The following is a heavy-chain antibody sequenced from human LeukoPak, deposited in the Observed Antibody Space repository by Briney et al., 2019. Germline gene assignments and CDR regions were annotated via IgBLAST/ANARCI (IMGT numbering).Heavy chain of an antibody. CDR1: GYTFTSYG. CDR3: AREGYSSSSPFDY. J-gene: IGHJ4*02. D-gene: IGHD6-6*01. CDR2: IIPILGIA. V-gene: IGHV1-69*04. Sequence: SVKVPCKASGYTFTSYGISWVRQAPGQGLEWIGRIIPILGIANYAQKFQGRVTITADKSTSTAYMELSSLRSEDTAVYYCAREGYSSSSPFDYWGQGTLVTVSS.